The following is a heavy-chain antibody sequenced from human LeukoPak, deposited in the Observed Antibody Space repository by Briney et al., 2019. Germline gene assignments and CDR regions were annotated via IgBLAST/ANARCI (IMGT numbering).Heavy chain of an antibody. V-gene: IGHV1-8*01. CDR2: MNPNSGNT. CDR3: ARGSYYGSGRGWFDP. J-gene: IGHJ5*02. Sequence: ASVKVACKASGYTFTSYDINWVRQATGQGLEWMEWMNPNSGNTGYAQKFQGRVTMTRNTSISTAYMELSSLRSEDTAVYYCARGSYYGSGRGWFDPWGQGTLVAVSS. CDR1: GYTFTSYD. D-gene: IGHD3-10*01.